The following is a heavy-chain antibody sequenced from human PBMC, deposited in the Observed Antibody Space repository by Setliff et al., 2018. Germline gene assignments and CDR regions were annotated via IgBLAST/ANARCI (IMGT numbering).Heavy chain of an antibody. CDR2: IYHDGND. D-gene: IGHD6-19*01. V-gene: IGHV4-4*02. CDR1: GASINSLSW. J-gene: IGHJ4*02. CDR3: ARPSGTGWPSPSYYFDY. Sequence: SETLSLTCTVSGASINSLSWWSWVRQPPGKGLEWIGEIYHDGNDKYTPSVHYSPSLKLPSVTAADTAIYYCARPSGTGWPSPSYYFDYWGQGTPVTVSS.